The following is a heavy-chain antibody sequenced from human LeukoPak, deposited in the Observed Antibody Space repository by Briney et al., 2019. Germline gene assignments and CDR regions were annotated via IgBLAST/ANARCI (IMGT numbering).Heavy chain of an antibody. J-gene: IGHJ4*02. V-gene: IGHV3-23*01. CDR2: ISGSGGST. CDR3: AKDPSGWYGNYFDY. Sequence: GGSLRLSCAASGFTFSSYAMSWVRQAPGKGLEWVSAISGSGGSTYYADSVKGRFAISRDNSKNTLYLQMNSLRAEDTAVYYCAKDPSGWYGNYFDYWGQGTLVTVSS. CDR1: GFTFSSYA. D-gene: IGHD6-19*01.